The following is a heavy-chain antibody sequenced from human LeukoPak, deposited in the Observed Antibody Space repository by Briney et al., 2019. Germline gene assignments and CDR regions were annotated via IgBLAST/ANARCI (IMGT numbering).Heavy chain of an antibody. J-gene: IGHJ4*02. V-gene: IGHV1-46*01. Sequence: ASVKVSCKASGYTFTSYYMHWVRQAPGQGLEWMGTINPSGGSTSYAQKFQGRVTMTRDTSTSTVYMELSSLRSEDTAVYYCARLDLFQFTPTPQDYWGQGTLVTVSS. D-gene: IGHD2-21*01. CDR2: INPSGGST. CDR3: ARLDLFQFTPTPQDY. CDR1: GYTFTSYY.